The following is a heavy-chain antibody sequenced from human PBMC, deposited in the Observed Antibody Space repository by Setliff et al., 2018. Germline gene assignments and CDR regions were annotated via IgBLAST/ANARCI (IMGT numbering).Heavy chain of an antibody. Sequence: ASVKVSCKASGYTFTSYAVSWVRQAPGQGLEWMGWISTYTANTKYAQRFQGRVTMTTDTSTATVYMELKNLRSDDTAVYYCARSSGPRVVLAADFDYWGQGTLVTVSS. V-gene: IGHV1-18*01. CDR3: ARSSGPRVVLAADFDY. CDR2: ISTYTANT. CDR1: GYTFTSYA. D-gene: IGHD3-9*01. J-gene: IGHJ4*02.